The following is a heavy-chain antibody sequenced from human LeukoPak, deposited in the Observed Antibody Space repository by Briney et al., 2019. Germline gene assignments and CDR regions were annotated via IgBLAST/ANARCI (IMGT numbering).Heavy chain of an antibody. CDR2: INHSGST. CDR1: GGSFSGYY. CDR3: ARHVGAILFDY. V-gene: IGHV4-34*01. J-gene: IGHJ4*02. D-gene: IGHD1-26*01. Sequence: PSETLSLTCAVYGGSFSGYYWSWIRQPPGKGLEWIGEINHSGSTNYNPSLKSRVTISVDTSKNQFSLKLSSVTAADTAVYYCARHVGAILFDYWGQGTLVTVSS.